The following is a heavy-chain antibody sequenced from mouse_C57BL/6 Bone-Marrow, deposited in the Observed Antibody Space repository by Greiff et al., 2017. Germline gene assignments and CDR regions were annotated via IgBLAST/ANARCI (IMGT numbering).Heavy chain of an antibody. D-gene: IGHD1-1*01. CDR3: ARRRYYGSRLYLYFDV. CDR1: GFTFSDYG. CDR2: ISNLAYSI. Sequence: EVQLVESGGGLVQPGGSLKLSCAASGFTFSDYGMAWVRQAPRKGPEWVAFISNLAYSIYYADTVTGRFTISRENAKNTLYLEMSSLRSEDTAMYYCARRRYYGSRLYLYFDVWGTGTTVTVSS. V-gene: IGHV5-15*04. J-gene: IGHJ1*03.